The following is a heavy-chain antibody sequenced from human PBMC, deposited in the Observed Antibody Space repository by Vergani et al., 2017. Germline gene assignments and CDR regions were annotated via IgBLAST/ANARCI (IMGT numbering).Heavy chain of an antibody. CDR2: IYSRGST. J-gene: IGHJ4*02. Sequence: EVQLVQSGGGLIQPGGSLRLSCAASGFTVGNNYMSWVRQAPGKGLEWVSLIYSRGSTYYADSVQGRFAVSRDSSKNILYLQMNNLRAEDTAVYYCASYSSLDYWGQGTLVTVSS. CDR3: ASYSSLDY. V-gene: IGHV3-53*01. CDR1: GFTVGNNY. D-gene: IGHD2-15*01.